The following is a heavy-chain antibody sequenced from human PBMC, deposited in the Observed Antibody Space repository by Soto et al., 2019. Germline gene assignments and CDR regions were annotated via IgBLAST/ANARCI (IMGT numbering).Heavy chain of an antibody. V-gene: IGHV1-8*01. CDR2: MNPNTDST. CDR1: GYTFNTYD. CDR3: ARTMGGIAAAGSDF. Sequence: QVQLVQSGAEVKKPGASVKVSCKASGYTFNTYDIEWVRLATGQGLEWMGSMNPNTDSTDYAQKFQGRVTMTMTTSISTAYLELSSLRSDDTAIYYCARTMGGIAAAGSDFWGQGTLVTVSA. D-gene: IGHD6-13*01. J-gene: IGHJ4*02.